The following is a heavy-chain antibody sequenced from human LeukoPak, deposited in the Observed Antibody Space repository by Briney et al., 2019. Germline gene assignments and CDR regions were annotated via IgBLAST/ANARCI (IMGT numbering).Heavy chain of an antibody. Sequence: ASVKVSCKVSGYTLTELSMHWVRQAPGKGLEWMGGFDPEDGETIYAQKFQGRVTMTEDTSTDTAYMELSSLRSEDTAVYYCATLIAAAAPHQYYMDVWGKGTTVAISS. J-gene: IGHJ6*03. CDR2: FDPEDGET. CDR3: ATLIAAAAPHQYYMDV. D-gene: IGHD6-13*01. CDR1: GYTLTELS. V-gene: IGHV1-24*01.